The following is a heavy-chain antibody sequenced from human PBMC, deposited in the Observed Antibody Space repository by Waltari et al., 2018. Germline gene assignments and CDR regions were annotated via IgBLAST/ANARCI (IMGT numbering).Heavy chain of an antibody. CDR1: GGSLSSSSYY. V-gene: IGHV4-39*01. CDR2: IYYSGST. Sequence: QLQLQESGPGLVKPSETLSLPCTASGGSLSSSSYYWGWIRQPPGKGLEWIGSIYYSGSTYYNPSLKSRVTISVDTSKNQFSLKLSSVTAADTAVYYCARYGRDYYDSSGPFDYWGQGTLVTVSS. D-gene: IGHD3-22*01. J-gene: IGHJ4*02. CDR3: ARYGRDYYDSSGPFDY.